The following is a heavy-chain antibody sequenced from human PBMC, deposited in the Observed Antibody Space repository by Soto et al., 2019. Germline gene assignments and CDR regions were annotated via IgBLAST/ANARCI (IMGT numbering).Heavy chain of an antibody. CDR3: ARQGRKALAVTGASGDS. Sequence: SETLSLTCTVSGGSISSSTYYWGWIRQPPGEGLEWIGNILYSGRTYYNPPLESRVTISVDTSKNQFSLNLRSVTATDTAVYYCARQGRKALAVTGASGDSWGQGTLVTVSS. D-gene: IGHD6-19*01. V-gene: IGHV4-39*01. CDR2: ILYSGRT. CDR1: GGSISSSTYY. J-gene: IGHJ5*01.